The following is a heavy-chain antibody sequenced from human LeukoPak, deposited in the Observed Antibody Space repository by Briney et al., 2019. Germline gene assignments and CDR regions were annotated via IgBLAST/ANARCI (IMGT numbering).Heavy chain of an antibody. V-gene: IGHV4-39*07. D-gene: IGHD3-22*01. J-gene: IGHJ4*02. CDR3: ARDQYYYDSSGYSLFDY. CDR1: GDSISSSSSY. CDR2: IYYSGST. Sequence: SETLSLTCTVSGDSISSSSSYWGWIRQPPGEGLEWIGSIYYSGSTYYNTSLKSRVTISVDTSKNQFSLKLSSVTAADTAVYYCARDQYYYDSSGYSLFDYWGQGTLVTVSS.